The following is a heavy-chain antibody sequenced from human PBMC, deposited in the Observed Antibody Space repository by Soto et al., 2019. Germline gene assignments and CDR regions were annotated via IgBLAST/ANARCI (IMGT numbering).Heavy chain of an antibody. CDR2: IKHDGSET. D-gene: IGHD2-15*01. CDR1: GFTFNTFW. Sequence: HPGESLRLSCAASGFTFNTFWMSWVRQSPGKGLEWVANIKHDGSETYYVDSVKGRFTISRDNAKNSLFLQMNTLRTEDTAVYYCARDFATHCSGSTCYPYAYWGQGALVTVSS. V-gene: IGHV3-7*03. CDR3: ARDFATHCSGSTCYPYAY. J-gene: IGHJ4*02.